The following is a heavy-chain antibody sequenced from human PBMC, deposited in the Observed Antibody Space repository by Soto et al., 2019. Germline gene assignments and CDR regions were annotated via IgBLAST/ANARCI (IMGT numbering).Heavy chain of an antibody. D-gene: IGHD3-9*01. Sequence: EVQLVESGGGLIQPGGSLRLSCAASGFSCSDYGMNWVRQAPGKGLVWISFISCSSTTIYYADSERGRFTISRDNAKNSLYLQMNSLRDEDTDVYYCARRQDLLQYSDSWGQGTLVTVSS. CDR2: ISCSSTTI. CDR1: GFSCSDYG. J-gene: IGHJ5*02. CDR3: ARRQDLLQYSDS. V-gene: IGHV3-48*02.